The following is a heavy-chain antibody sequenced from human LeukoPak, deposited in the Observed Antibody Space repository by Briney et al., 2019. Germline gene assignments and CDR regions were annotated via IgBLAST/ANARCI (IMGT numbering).Heavy chain of an antibody. V-gene: IGHV3-21*01. CDR2: ISSSSSYI. J-gene: IGHJ4*02. CDR3: ARDRQQLVDY. CDR1: GFTFSSYS. D-gene: IGHD6-13*01. Sequence: GGSLRLSCAASGFTFSSYSMNWVRQAPGKGLEWVSSISSSSSYIYYAGSVKGRFTISRDNAKNSLYLQMNSLRAEDTAVYYCARDRQQLVDYWGQGTLVTVSS.